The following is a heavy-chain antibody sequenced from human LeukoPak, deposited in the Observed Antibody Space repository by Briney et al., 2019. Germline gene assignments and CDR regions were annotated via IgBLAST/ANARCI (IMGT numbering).Heavy chain of an antibody. CDR2: IYYSGST. Sequence: PSETLSLTCTVSGGSISSSGYYWGWIRQPPGKGLEWIGSIYYSGSTYYNPSLKSRVTISVDTSKNQFSLKLSSVTAADTAVYYCARQPDGGNSAWFDPWGQGTLVTVSS. J-gene: IGHJ5*02. CDR1: GGSISSSGYY. D-gene: IGHD4-23*01. CDR3: ARQPDGGNSAWFDP. V-gene: IGHV4-39*01.